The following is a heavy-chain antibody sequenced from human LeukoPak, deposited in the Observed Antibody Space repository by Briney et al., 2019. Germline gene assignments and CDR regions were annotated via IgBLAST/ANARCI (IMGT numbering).Heavy chain of an antibody. Sequence: SETLSLTCTVSSGSINSYYWGWVRQPPGKGLEWIGRIYTTGATQYNPSLKSRVTMSVDTSTNQFSLNLRAMTAADTAVYYCGRQGYTASYYFLDYWSQGTLVAVS. CDR3: GRQGYTASYYFLDY. D-gene: IGHD1-26*01. CDR2: IYTTGAT. J-gene: IGHJ4*02. V-gene: IGHV4-4*07. CDR1: SGSINSYY.